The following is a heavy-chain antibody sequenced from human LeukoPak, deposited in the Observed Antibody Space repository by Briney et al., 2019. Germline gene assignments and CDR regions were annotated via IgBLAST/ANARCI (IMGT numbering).Heavy chain of an antibody. D-gene: IGHD2-2*01. Sequence: ASVKVSCKXSGYTFTGYYMHWVRQAPGQGLEWMGRINPNSGGTNYAQKFQGRVTMTRDTSISTAYMELSRLRSDDTAVYYCARGLVVPAAPDYWGQGTLVTVSS. V-gene: IGHV1-2*06. CDR3: ARGLVVPAAPDY. J-gene: IGHJ4*02. CDR2: INPNSGGT. CDR1: GYTFTGYY.